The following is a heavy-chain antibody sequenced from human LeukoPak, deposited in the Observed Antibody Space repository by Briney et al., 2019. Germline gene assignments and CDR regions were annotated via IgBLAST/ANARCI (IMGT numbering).Heavy chain of an antibody. CDR2: IIPIFGTA. J-gene: IGHJ4*02. CDR3: ARDSHTYYYDSSGYYY. CDR1: EGTFSSYA. Sequence: SVKVSCKASEGTFSSYAISWVRQAPGQGLEWMGRIIPIFGTANYAQKFQGRVTITTDESTSTAYMELSSLRSEDTVVYYCARDSHTYYYDSSGYYYWGQGTLVTVSS. V-gene: IGHV1-69*05. D-gene: IGHD3-22*01.